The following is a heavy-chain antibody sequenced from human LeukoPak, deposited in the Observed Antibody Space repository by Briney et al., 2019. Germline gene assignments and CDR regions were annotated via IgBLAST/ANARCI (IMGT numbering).Heavy chain of an antibody. CDR1: GLTFSNYV. J-gene: IGHJ4*02. V-gene: IGHV3-23*01. Sequence: SGGSLRLSCAASGLTFSNYVMSWVRQAPGKGLEWVSAISGSGTSTYYADSVKGRVTISRDNSKNTLYLQMNSLRAEDTAVYYCATAYSSGWYSLDYWGQGTLVTVSS. CDR3: ATAYSSGWYSLDY. CDR2: ISGSGTST. D-gene: IGHD6-19*01.